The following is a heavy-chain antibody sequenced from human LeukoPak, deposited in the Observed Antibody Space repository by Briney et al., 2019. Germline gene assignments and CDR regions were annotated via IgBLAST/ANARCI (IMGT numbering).Heavy chain of an antibody. V-gene: IGHV3-11*01. Sequence: PGGSLRLSCAASGFTFSDYYMSWIRQAPGKGLEWVSYISSSGSTIYYVDSVKGRFTISRDNAKNSLYLQMNSLRAEDTAVYYCARGHHRAAAGILRDPWGQGTLVTVSS. D-gene: IGHD6-13*01. J-gene: IGHJ5*02. CDR3: ARGHHRAAAGILRDP. CDR2: ISSSGSTI. CDR1: GFTFSDYY.